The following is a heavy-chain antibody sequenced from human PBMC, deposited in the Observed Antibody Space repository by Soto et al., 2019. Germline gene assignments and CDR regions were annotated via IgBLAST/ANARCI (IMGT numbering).Heavy chain of an antibody. CDR1: GYTFTNYG. CDR3: ARHGRAYNAYTGVYNSYGMNV. CDR2: INGDNGDT. V-gene: IGHV1-18*01. Sequence: VQLVQSGAEVKQPGASVKVSCKASGYTFTNYGVTWVRQAPGQGLEWMGWINGDNGDTHYAQNVQGKATMTTDKSTRSAYMELRRLKSADTAVYYCARHGRAYNAYTGVYNSYGMNVWGQGTTITGSS. J-gene: IGHJ6*02. D-gene: IGHD7-27*01.